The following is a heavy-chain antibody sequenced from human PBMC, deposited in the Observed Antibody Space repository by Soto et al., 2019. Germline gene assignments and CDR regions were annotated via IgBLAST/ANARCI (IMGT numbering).Heavy chain of an antibody. CDR1: GYSFAGYW. CDR2: IDPSDSQT. CDR3: ARQIYDSDTGPNFQYYFDS. J-gene: IGHJ4*02. D-gene: IGHD3-22*01. V-gene: IGHV5-10-1*01. Sequence: PGGCLKISCQGYGYSFAGYWITWVRQKPFKCIEWMGRIDPSDSQTYYSPSFRGHVTISVTKSITTVFLQWSSLRASDTAMYYCARQIYDSDTGPNFQYYFDSWGQGTPVTVSS.